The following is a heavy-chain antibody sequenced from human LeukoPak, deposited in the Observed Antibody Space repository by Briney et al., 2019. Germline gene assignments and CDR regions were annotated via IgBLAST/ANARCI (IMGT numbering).Heavy chain of an antibody. V-gene: IGHV3-53*01. CDR3: ARVSLGCFDWLLSTDAFDI. Sequence: GGSLRLSCAASGFTVSSNYMSWVRQAPGKGLEWVSVIYSGGSTYYADSVKGRFTISRDNSKNTLYLQMNSLRAEDTAVYYCARVSLGCFDWLLSTDAFDIWGQGTMVTVSS. J-gene: IGHJ3*02. CDR2: IYSGGST. D-gene: IGHD3-9*01. CDR1: GFTVSSNY.